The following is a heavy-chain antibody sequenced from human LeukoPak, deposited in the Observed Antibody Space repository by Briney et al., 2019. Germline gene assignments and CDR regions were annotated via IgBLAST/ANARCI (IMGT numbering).Heavy chain of an antibody. CDR3: ARGDDLGY. J-gene: IGHJ4*02. D-gene: IGHD1-1*01. CDR1: GGSISSYY. CDR2: VYYSGST. V-gene: IGHV4-59*01. Sequence: PSGTLSLTCTVSGGSISSYYWNWIRQAPGKGLEWIGYVYYSGSTNYNPSLKSRVTISVDMSKNQFSLKLSSVTAADTAMYYCARGDDLGYWGQGTLVTVSS.